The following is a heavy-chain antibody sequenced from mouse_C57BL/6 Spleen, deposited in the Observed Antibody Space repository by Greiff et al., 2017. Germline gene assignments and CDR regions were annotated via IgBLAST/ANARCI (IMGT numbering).Heavy chain of an antibody. Sequence: QVQLQQSGAELVRPGASVTLSCKASGYTFTDYEMHWVKQTPVHGLEWIGAIDPETGGTAYNQKFKGKAILTADKSSSTAYMELRSLTSEDSAVYYCTRRGISVAGPLAYWGQGTLVTVSA. J-gene: IGHJ3*01. D-gene: IGHD1-1*01. CDR2: IDPETGGT. CDR3: TRRGISVAGPLAY. V-gene: IGHV1-15*01. CDR1: GYTFTDYE.